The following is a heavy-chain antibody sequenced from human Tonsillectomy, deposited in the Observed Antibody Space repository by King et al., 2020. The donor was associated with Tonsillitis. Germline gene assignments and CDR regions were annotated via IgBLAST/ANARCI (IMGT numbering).Heavy chain of an antibody. V-gene: IGHV4-39*07. Sequence: QLQESGPGLVKPSETLSLICTVSGGSIGSPSAYWGWIRQPPGKGLEWIANVFYNGNSFYNPSLKSRVAISLDASKNQVSLWLNSVTAADSAVYYCARDPGFPLSGHTHFDYWGQGVLVTVSS. D-gene: IGHD2-15*01. J-gene: IGHJ4*02. CDR1: GGSIGSPSAY. CDR3: ARDPGFPLSGHTHFDY. CDR2: VFYNGNS.